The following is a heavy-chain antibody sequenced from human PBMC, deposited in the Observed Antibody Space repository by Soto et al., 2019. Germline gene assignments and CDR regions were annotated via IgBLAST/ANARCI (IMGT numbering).Heavy chain of an antibody. Sequence: QVQLAESGGGVVQPGRSLRLSCAASGFTFSSYGMHWVRQAPGKGLEWVALVWYDGGNKYYADSVKGRFTISRDNSKNTLYLQMNSLRDEDTAVYYCVRAAGYSGNDYVYYYGMDVWGQGTTVTVSS. V-gene: IGHV3-33*01. CDR1: GFTFSSYG. D-gene: IGHD5-12*01. CDR2: VWYDGGNK. CDR3: VRAAGYSGNDYVYYYGMDV. J-gene: IGHJ6*02.